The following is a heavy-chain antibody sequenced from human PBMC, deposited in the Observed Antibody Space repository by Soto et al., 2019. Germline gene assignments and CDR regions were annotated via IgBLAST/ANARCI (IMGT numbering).Heavy chain of an antibody. CDR1: GFTFSSYW. J-gene: IGHJ5*01. CDR2: IKEDGSEK. Sequence: GGSLRLSCAASGFTFSSYWMSWVRQAPGKGLEWVANIKEDGSEKYYVDSVKGRFTISRDNAKNSLYVQMNNLRAEDTAVYYCAKDKRDCSSASGCYKNNWFDSWGQGTLVTVSS. V-gene: IGHV3-7*01. D-gene: IGHD2-2*01. CDR3: AKDKRDCSSASGCYKNNWFDS.